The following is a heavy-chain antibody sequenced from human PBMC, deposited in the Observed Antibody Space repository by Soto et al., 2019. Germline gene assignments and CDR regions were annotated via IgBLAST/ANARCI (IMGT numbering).Heavy chain of an antibody. J-gene: IGHJ1*01. V-gene: IGHV3-23*01. CDR1: GLTFSNYA. CDR2: IGGRGDNT. CDR3: ANYYDCSGYHYGLFSH. Sequence: GGSLRLSCAASGLTFSNYAMSWVRQAPGKGLEWVSSIGGRGDNTYYADSVEGRFTISRDISKNALYLQMSSLRVDDTAVYYCANYYDCSGYHYGLFSHWGQRTLVIVSS. D-gene: IGHD3-22*01.